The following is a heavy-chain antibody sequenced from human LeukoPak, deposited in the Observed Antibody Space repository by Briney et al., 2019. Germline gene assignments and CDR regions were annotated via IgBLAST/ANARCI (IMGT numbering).Heavy chain of an antibody. CDR1: GFAFSSYT. Sequence: GGSLRLSCATSGFAFSSYTMNWVRQAPGKGLEWVSYISSSGTTIYYADSVKGRFTISRDNAKNTLYLQMNSLRAEDTAVYYCARRRDSGSLQHFDYWGQGTLVTVSS. J-gene: IGHJ4*02. D-gene: IGHD1-26*01. CDR2: ISSSGTTI. CDR3: ARRRDSGSLQHFDY. V-gene: IGHV3-48*04.